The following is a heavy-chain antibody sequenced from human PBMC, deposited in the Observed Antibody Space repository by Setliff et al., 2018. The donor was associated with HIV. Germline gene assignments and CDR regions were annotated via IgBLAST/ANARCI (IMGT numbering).Heavy chain of an antibody. Sequence: SETLSLTCAVYGGSFSSYYWSWIRQPPGKGLEWIGEINHSGSTNYNPSLKSRVTISVDTSKNQFSLKVSSVTAADTAVYYYARERSLITNRRYFDSWGQGTLVTVSS. CDR1: GGSFSSYY. CDR3: ARERSLITNRRYFDS. CDR2: INHSGST. V-gene: IGHV4-34*01. J-gene: IGHJ4*02. D-gene: IGHD1-1*01.